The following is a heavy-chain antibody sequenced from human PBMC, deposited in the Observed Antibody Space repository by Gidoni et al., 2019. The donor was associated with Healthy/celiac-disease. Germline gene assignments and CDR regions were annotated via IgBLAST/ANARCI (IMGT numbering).Heavy chain of an antibody. CDR1: GFTFSSYG. CDR2: IWYDGSNK. D-gene: IGHD3-10*01. V-gene: IGHV3-33*01. Sequence: QVQLVESGGGVVQPGRSLGLSCAASGFTFSSYGLHWVRQAPGKGLGWVAVIWYDGSNKYYADSVKGRFTISRDNSKNTLYLQMNSLRAEDTAVYYCARDGVTMVRGVTAFDYWGQGTLVTVSS. CDR3: ARDGVTMVRGVTAFDY. J-gene: IGHJ4*02.